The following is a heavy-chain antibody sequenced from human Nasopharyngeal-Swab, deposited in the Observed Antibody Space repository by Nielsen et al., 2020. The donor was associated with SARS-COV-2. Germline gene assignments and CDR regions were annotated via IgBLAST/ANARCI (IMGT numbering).Heavy chain of an antibody. CDR3: ARAARITIFGVVIIERNWFDP. CDR2: ITPSGGST. D-gene: IGHD3-3*01. Sequence: ASVKVSCKASGYTFTSYYMHWVRQAPGQGLEWMGIITPSGGSTSYAQKFQGRVTMTRDTSTSTVYMELSSLRSEDTAVYYCARAARITIFGVVIIERNWFDPWGQGTLVTVSS. V-gene: IGHV1-46*01. J-gene: IGHJ5*02. CDR1: GYTFTSYY.